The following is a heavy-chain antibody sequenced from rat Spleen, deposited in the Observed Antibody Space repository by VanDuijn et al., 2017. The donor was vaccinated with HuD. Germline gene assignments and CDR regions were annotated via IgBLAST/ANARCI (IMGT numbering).Heavy chain of an antibody. CDR2: ISYDGSST. Sequence: EVKLVESGGGLVQPGRSLKLSCATSGFTFDDYGMAWVRQAPTKGLEWVATISYDGSSTYYRDSVKGRFTISRDNAKNTQYLQMDSLRSEDTATYYCARREVFNYDWYFDFWGPGTMVTVSS. CDR1: GFTFDDYG. V-gene: IGHV5-29*01. J-gene: IGHJ1*01. D-gene: IGHD1-11*01. CDR3: ARREVFNYDWYFDF.